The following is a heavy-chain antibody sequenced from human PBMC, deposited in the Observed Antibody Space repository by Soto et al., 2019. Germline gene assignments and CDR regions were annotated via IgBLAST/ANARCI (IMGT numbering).Heavy chain of an antibody. CDR1: GYSFTSYW. V-gene: IGHV5-51*01. D-gene: IGHD6-19*01. J-gene: IGHJ6*02. CDR2: IYPGDSDT. CDR3: ARQRIAVAGYYHHYRLDV. Sequence: PGESLKISCKGSGYSFTSYWIGWVRQMPGKGLEWMGIIYPGDSDTRYSPSFQGQVTISADKSISTAYLQWSSLKASDTAMYYCARQRIAVAGYYHHYRLDVCGQGTTVPVSS.